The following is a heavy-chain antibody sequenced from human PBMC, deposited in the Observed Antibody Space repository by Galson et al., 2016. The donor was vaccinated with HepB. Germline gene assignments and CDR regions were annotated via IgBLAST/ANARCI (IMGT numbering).Heavy chain of an antibody. D-gene: IGHD3-22*01. CDR1: GFTFSSYD. Sequence: SLRLSCAASGFTFSSYDMHWVRQPTGKGLDWVSAIGTAGDTYYPGSVKGRFTISRDNAKNSLYLQMSSLRPEDTAFYYCAKRDSSSLFYFDSWGQGTLVAVSS. V-gene: IGHV3-13*01. CDR2: IGTAGDT. J-gene: IGHJ4*02. CDR3: AKRDSSSLFYFDS.